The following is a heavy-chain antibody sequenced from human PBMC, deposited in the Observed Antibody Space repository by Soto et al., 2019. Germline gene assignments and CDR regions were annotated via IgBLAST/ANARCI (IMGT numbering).Heavy chain of an antibody. Sequence: PGGSLRLSCAASGFTFSSYAMSWVRQAPGKGLEWVSAISGSGGSTYYADSVKGRFTISRDNSKNTLYLQMNSLRAEDTAVYYCAKDRWVYSSSSVSDYWGQGTLVTVSS. J-gene: IGHJ4*02. CDR1: GFTFSSYA. D-gene: IGHD6-6*01. V-gene: IGHV3-23*01. CDR3: AKDRWVYSSSSVSDY. CDR2: ISGSGGST.